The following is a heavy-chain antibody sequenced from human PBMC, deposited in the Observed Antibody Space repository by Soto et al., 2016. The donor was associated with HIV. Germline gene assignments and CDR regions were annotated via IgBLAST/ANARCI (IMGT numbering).Heavy chain of an antibody. CDR2: KPRWKSD. Sequence: EVQLVESGGGLVQPGGSLRLSCAVSGFTFSSYWMTWVRQAPGKGLGVGGQHKPRWKSDILCGLCEGPFTISRDNTKNSLYLHMNSLRVEDTAVYYCAGDTYIWNGINHWGQGTLVTVSS. CDR1: GFTFSSYW. D-gene: IGHD1-1*01. J-gene: IGHJ5*02. CDR3: AGDTYIWNGINH. V-gene: IGHV3-7*01.